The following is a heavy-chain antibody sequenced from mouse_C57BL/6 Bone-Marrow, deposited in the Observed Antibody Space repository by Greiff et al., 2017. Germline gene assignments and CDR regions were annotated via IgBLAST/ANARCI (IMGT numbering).Heavy chain of an antibody. CDR3: RVSMIRWYFDV. J-gene: IGHJ1*03. V-gene: IGHV14-4*01. D-gene: IGHD2-4*01. Sequence: VQLQQSGAELVRPGASVKLSCTASGFNIKDDYMHWVKQRPEQGLEWIGWIDPENGDTEYASKFQGKATITADTSSNTAYLQLSSLTSEDTAVYYCRVSMIRWYFDVWGTGTTVTVSS. CDR2: IDPENGDT. CDR1: GFNIKDDY.